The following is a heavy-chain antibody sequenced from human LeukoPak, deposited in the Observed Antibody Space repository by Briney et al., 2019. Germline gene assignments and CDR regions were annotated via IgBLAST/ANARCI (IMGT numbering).Heavy chain of an antibody. V-gene: IGHV3-7*01. Sequence: GGSLRLSCAASGFTFSSYRMSWVRQAPGKGLEWVANIKQDGSEKYYVDSVKGRFTTSRDNAKNSLYLQMNSLRAEDTAVYYCAREKALRFLEWPDYGMDVWGQGTTVTVSS. J-gene: IGHJ6*02. CDR2: IKQDGSEK. D-gene: IGHD3-3*01. CDR1: GFTFSSYR. CDR3: AREKALRFLEWPDYGMDV.